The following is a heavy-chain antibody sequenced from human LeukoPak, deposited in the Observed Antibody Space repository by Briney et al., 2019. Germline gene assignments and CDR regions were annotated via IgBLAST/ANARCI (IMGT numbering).Heavy chain of an antibody. Sequence: SETLSLTCAVYGGSFSGYYWSWIRQPPGKGLEWIGEINHSGSTNYNPSLKSRVTISVDTSKNQFSLKLSSVTAADTAVYYCARRERLVLRFLEWLAGPLDYWGQGTLVTVSS. V-gene: IGHV4-34*01. J-gene: IGHJ4*02. CDR3: ARRERLVLRFLEWLAGPLDY. CDR1: GGSFSGYY. CDR2: INHSGST. D-gene: IGHD3-3*01.